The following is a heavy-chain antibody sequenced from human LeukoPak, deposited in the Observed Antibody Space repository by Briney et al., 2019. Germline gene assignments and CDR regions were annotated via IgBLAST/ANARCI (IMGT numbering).Heavy chain of an antibody. J-gene: IGHJ3*02. V-gene: IGHV4-30-4*01. CDR3: ARVRDDYGDYWDAFDI. CDR2: IYYSGST. CDR1: GGSISSGDYY. Sequence: TSETLSLTCTVSGGSISSGDYYWSWIRQPPGKGLEWIGYIYYSGSTYYNPSLKSRVTISVDTSKNQFSLKLSSVTAADTAVYYCARVRDDYGDYWDAFDIWGQGTMVTVSS. D-gene: IGHD4-17*01.